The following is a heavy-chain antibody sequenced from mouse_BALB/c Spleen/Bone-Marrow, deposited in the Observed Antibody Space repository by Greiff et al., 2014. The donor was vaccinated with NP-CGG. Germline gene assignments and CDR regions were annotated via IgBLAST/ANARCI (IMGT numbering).Heavy chain of an antibody. J-gene: IGHJ1*01. Sequence: EVKVVESGGGLVQPGGSLKLSCVASGFTFSSYGMSWVRQTPDKRLELVATINNNGGSTYYPDSVKGQFTISRDNAKNTLYLQMSSLKSEDTAMYYCARVYGWYLDVWGAGTTVTVSS. CDR3: ARVYGWYLDV. CDR2: INNNGGST. V-gene: IGHV5-6-3*01. D-gene: IGHD1-1*01. CDR1: GFTFSSYG.